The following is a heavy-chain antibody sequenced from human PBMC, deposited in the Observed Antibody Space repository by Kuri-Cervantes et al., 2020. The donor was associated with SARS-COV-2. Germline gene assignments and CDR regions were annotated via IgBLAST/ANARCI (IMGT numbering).Heavy chain of an antibody. CDR1: GFTFSAYT. D-gene: IGHD1-14*01. J-gene: IGHJ4*02. V-gene: IGHV3-21*01. Sequence: GESLKISCVASGFTFSAYTMNWVRQAPGKGLEWVSSITSGSTYIYYADSLKGRFTISRDNADDSLFLQMNGLSAEDTAVYFCARAGRVGTPPYFFDYWGQGILVTVSS. CDR3: ARAGRVGTPPYFFDY. CDR2: ITSGSTYI.